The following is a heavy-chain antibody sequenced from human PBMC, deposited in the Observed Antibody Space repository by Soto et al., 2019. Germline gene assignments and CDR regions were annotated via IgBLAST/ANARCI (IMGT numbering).Heavy chain of an antibody. D-gene: IGHD1-1*01. J-gene: IGHJ6*02. CDR1: GFTFSSYG. CDR2: ISYDGSNK. V-gene: IGHV3-30*18. CDR3: AKDRTGTTLYYYGMDV. Sequence: SLRLSCAASGFTFSSYGMHWVRQAPGKGLEWVAVISYDGSNKYYADSVKGRFTISRDNSKNTLYLQMNSLRAEDTAVYYCAKDRTGTTLYYYGMDVWGQGTTVTVSS.